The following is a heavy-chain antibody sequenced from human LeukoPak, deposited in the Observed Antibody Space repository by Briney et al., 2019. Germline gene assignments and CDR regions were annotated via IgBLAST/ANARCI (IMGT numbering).Heavy chain of an antibody. CDR2: IYTSGST. J-gene: IGHJ3*02. D-gene: IGHD3-10*01. CDR1: GGSIRSYY. V-gene: IGHV4-4*07. Sequence: PSETLSLTCAVSGGSIRSYYWSWIRQPPGKGLEWIGRIYTSGSTNYNPSLKSRVTMSVDTSKNQFSLKLSSVTAADTAVYYCARDRRYGSGSYDAFDIWGQGTMVTVSS. CDR3: ARDRRYGSGSYDAFDI.